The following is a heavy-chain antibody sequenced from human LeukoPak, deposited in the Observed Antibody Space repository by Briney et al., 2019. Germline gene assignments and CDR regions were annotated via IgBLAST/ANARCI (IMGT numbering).Heavy chain of an antibody. CDR2: IYYSGST. CDR3: ASSSGSQLFDY. J-gene: IGHJ4*02. CDR1: GGSISSYY. D-gene: IGHD5-12*01. V-gene: IGHV4-59*01. Sequence: SETLSLTCTVSGGSISSYYWSWIRQPPGKGLEWIGYIYYSGSTNYNPSLKSRVTLSVDTSKNQFSLKLSSVTAADTAVYYCASSSGSQLFDYWGQGTLVTVSS.